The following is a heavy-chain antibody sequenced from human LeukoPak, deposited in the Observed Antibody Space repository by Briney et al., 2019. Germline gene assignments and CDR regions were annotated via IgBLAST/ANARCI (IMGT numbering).Heavy chain of an antibody. V-gene: IGHV3-15*01. J-gene: IGHJ4*02. CDR1: GFTFSNAW. CDR2: IKSKTDGGTT. D-gene: IGHD3-22*01. CDR3: TTDSVYYYDSSGYYYFDY. Sequence: GGSLILSCAASGFTFSNAWMSWVRQAPGKGLEWVGRIKSKTDGGTTDYAAPVKGRFTISRDDSKNTLYLQMNSLKAEDTAVYYCTTDSVYYYDSSGYYYFDYWGQGTLVTVSS.